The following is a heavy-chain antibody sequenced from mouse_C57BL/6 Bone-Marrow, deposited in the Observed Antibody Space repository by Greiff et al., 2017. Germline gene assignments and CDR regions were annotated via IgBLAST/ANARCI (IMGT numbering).Heavy chain of an antibody. CDR2: IDPSDSYT. D-gene: IGHD2-2*01. Sequence: VQLQQPGAELVKPGASVKLSCKASGYTFTSYWMQWVKQRPGQGLEWIGEIDPSDSYTNYNQKFKGKATLTVDTSSSTAYMQLSSLTSEDSAVYYCAREDGYDGGWFAYWGQGTLVTVSA. CDR3: AREDGYDGGWFAY. V-gene: IGHV1-50*01. J-gene: IGHJ3*01. CDR1: GYTFTSYW.